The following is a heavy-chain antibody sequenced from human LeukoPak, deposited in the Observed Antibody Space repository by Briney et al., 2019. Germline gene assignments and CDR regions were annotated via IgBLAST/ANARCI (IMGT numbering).Heavy chain of an antibody. V-gene: IGHV4-59*12. CDR1: GGSISSYY. Sequence: SETLSLTCTVSGGSISSYYWSWIRQPPGKGLEWIGYIYYSGSTNYNPSLKSRVTISVDKSNNQFSLRLTSVTAADTAVYYCARISNWFDPWGQGTLVTVSS. J-gene: IGHJ5*02. CDR2: IYYSGST. CDR3: ARISNWFDP.